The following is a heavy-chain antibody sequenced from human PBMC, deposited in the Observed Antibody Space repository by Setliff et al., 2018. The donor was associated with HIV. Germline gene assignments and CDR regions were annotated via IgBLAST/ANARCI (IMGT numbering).Heavy chain of an antibody. D-gene: IGHD3-10*01. Sequence: SLKISCAASGFTFHEYAMHWVRQAPGKGLEWVSGVYWNGNNLGYAESVQGRFTISRDNAKNSLYLQLNSLRPEDTAVYYCARAHLWFGESFPFDPWGQGTLVTVSS. CDR3: ARAHLWFGESFPFDP. CDR1: GFTFHEYA. V-gene: IGHV3-9*01. J-gene: IGHJ5*02. CDR2: VYWNGNNL.